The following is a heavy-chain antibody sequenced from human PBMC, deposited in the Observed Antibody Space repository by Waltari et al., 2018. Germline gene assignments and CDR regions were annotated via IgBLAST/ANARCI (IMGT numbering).Heavy chain of an antibody. Sequence: QLQLQESGPGLVTPSETLSLTCTVSGGPISSSSYHWGWIRQPPGKGLEWIGSIYYSGSTYYNPSLKSRVTISVDTSKNQFSLKLSSVTAADTAVYYCARRRDGDYNYWGQGTLVTVSS. CDR2: IYYSGST. CDR3: ARRRDGDYNY. CDR1: GGPISSSSYH. V-gene: IGHV4-39*07. D-gene: IGHD4-17*01. J-gene: IGHJ4*02.